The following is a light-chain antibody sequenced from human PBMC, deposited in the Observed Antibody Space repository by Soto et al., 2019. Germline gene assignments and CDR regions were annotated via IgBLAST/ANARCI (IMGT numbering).Light chain of an antibody. CDR2: TAS. CDR1: QNIKKF. V-gene: IGKV1-39*01. CDR3: QQSFSAPLT. Sequence: DIQMTQSPSSLSASVGDRVTITCRASQNIKKFLNWYQQKLGKAPRLLIYTASSLQVGFPSRFSGSGSGTDFTLTISSLQPEDFATYYCQQSFSAPLTFGGGTKVDIK. J-gene: IGKJ4*01.